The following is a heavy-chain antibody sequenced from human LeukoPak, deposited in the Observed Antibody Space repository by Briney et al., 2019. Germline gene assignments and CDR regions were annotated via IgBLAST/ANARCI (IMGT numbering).Heavy chain of an antibody. CDR1: GFTITSWS. CDR2: ISSGSSPI. D-gene: IGHD3/OR15-3a*01. V-gene: IGHV3-48*04. CDR3: TYLRTPYYNDKWLDP. J-gene: IGHJ5*02. Sequence: GGSLRLSCAVSGFTITSWSMNWVRQAPGKGLEWLSYISSGSSPIYFADSVKGRFTISRDDAKNLVYLQMNSLRAEDTAVYYCTYLRTPYYNDKWLDPWGQGALVTVSS.